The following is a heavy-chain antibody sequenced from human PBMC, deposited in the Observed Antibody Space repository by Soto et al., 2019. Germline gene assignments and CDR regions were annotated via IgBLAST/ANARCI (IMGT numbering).Heavy chain of an antibody. CDR2: IIQSGET. V-gene: IGHV3-23*01. CDR3: AKARQPDGRWPFDH. J-gene: IGHJ4*02. Sequence: EVLLLESGGGLVQSGGSLRLTCAASGFTFSTYTMSWVRQAPGEGLEWVSGIIQSGETFYADSVEGRFTISRDNSNNMLSLQIHRLRADDTAVYYCAKARQPDGRWPFDHWGQGTLVTVSS. D-gene: IGHD2-2*01. CDR1: GFTFSTYT.